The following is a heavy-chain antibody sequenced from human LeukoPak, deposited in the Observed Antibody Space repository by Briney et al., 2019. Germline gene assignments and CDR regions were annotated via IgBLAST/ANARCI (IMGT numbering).Heavy chain of an antibody. V-gene: IGHV4-59*11. CDR3: ARTKRDSSSWSYYYYMDV. D-gene: IGHD6-13*01. J-gene: IGHJ6*03. CDR1: GGSISSHY. Sequence: SETLSLTCTVSGGSISSHYWSWIRPPPGKGLEWIGYIYYSGSTNYNPSLKSRVTISVDMSKNQFSLKLSSETAADTAVYSCARTKRDSSSWSYYYYMDVWGKGTTVTVSS. CDR2: IYYSGST.